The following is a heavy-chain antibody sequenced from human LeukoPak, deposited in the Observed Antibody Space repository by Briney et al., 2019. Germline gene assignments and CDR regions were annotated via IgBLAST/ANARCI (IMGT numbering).Heavy chain of an antibody. CDR3: ARDTAAGI. J-gene: IGHJ4*02. Sequence: SETLSLTCTVSGGSISSYYWSWIRQPPGKGLEWIGNTCYSGSTNYNPSLKSRVTISVDTPKNQFSRKLSSVTAADTAVYYCARDTAAGIWGQGTLVTVSS. CDR2: TCYSGST. D-gene: IGHD6-13*01. CDR1: GGSISSYY. V-gene: IGHV4-59*01.